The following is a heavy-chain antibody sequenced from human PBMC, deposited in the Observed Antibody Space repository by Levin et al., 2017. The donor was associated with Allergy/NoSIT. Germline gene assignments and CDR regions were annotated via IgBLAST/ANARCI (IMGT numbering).Heavy chain of an antibody. CDR3: ARIVHYEILTGYFLLDY. CDR2: IDWDDDK. Sequence: QTLSLTCTFSGFSLSTSGMCVSWIRQPPGRALEWLARIDWDDDKYYSTSLRTRLTISKGTSKNQVVLTMTDMDPVDTATHYGARIVHYEILTGYFLLDYWGQGTLVTVSS. D-gene: IGHD3-9*01. J-gene: IGHJ4*02. V-gene: IGHV2-70*11. CDR1: GFSLSTSGMC.